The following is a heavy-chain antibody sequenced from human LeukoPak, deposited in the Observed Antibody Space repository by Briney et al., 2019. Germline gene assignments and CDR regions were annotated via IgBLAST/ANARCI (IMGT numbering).Heavy chain of an antibody. D-gene: IGHD3-3*01. V-gene: IGHV3-7*01. CDR3: ARVTYYDFWSGYSDY. J-gene: IGHJ4*02. Sequence: PGGSLRLSCAASGFTFSSYWMSSVRQAPGKGLEWVANIKQDGSEKYYVDCVKGRFTISRDNAKNSLYLQMNSLRAEDTAVYYCARVTYYDFWSGYSDYWGQGTLVTVSS. CDR2: IKQDGSEK. CDR1: GFTFSSYW.